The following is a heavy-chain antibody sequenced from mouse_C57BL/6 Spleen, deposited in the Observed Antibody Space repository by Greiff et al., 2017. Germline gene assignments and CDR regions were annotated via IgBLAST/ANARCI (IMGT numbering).Heavy chain of an antibody. CDR2: IDPEDGDT. D-gene: IGHD1-1*01. CDR1: GFNIKDYY. V-gene: IGHV14-1*01. CDR3: TTKGYYGSSSGDV. Sequence: VQLQQSGAELVRPGASVKLSCKASGFNIKDYYMYWVKQRHEQGLEWIGRIDPEDGDTEYGPKFQGKATMTSVTSSNTAYLQHISLTSEDTAVYYCTTKGYYGSSSGDVWGTGTTVTVSS. J-gene: IGHJ1*03.